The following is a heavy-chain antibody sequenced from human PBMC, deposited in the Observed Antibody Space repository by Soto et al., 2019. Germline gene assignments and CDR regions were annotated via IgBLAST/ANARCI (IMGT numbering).Heavy chain of an antibody. J-gene: IGHJ4*01. V-gene: IGHV1-2*02. CDR2: INPKSGGT. CDR1: GYTFSGYY. D-gene: IGHD3-22*01. Sequence: ASVKVSCKASGYTFSGYYMHWVRQAPGQGLEWMGWINPKSGGTKYAQKFQGRVTMTRDTSISTAYMELSSLRYDDTAVYYCARTYYYDSSGYYCIGYWGQ. CDR3: ARTYYYDSSGYYCIGY.